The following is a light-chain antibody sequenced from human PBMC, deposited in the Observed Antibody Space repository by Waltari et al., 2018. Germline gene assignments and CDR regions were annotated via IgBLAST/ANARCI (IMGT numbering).Light chain of an antibody. Sequence: DIQMTQSPSSLSASVGDSVTITCRASQSISIYLNWYQQKPGKAPKLLISAVSSLQSGVPSRFSGSGSGTDFALTISSLQPEDCATYYCQQSYSTPLTFGGGTKVEIK. V-gene: IGKV1-39*01. J-gene: IGKJ4*01. CDR2: AVS. CDR1: QSISIY. CDR3: QQSYSTPLT.